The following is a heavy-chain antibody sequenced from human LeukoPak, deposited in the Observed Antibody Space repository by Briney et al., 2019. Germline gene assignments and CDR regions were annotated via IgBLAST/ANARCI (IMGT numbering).Heavy chain of an antibody. CDR3: ARVGVRYFDWWAFDI. D-gene: IGHD3-9*01. Sequence: SETLSLTCAVYGGSFSGYYWSWIRQPPGKGLEWIGEINHSGSTNYNPSLKSRVTISVDTSKNQFSLKLSSVTAADTAVYYCARVGVRYFDWWAFDIWGQGTMVTVSS. J-gene: IGHJ3*02. CDR2: INHSGST. V-gene: IGHV4-34*01. CDR1: GGSFSGYY.